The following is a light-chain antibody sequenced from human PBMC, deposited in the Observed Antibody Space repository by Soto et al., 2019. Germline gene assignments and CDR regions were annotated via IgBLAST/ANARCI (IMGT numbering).Light chain of an antibody. Sequence: QSALTQPPSASGSPGQSVTISCTGTSSDVGGYNYVSWYQQHPGKAPKLMIYEVNKRPSGVPDRFSGSKSGNTAFLTVSGLQAADEADYYCSSYAGSNNFVVFGGGTKLTVL. J-gene: IGLJ2*01. CDR1: SSDVGGYNY. CDR2: EVN. V-gene: IGLV2-8*01. CDR3: SSYAGSNNFVV.